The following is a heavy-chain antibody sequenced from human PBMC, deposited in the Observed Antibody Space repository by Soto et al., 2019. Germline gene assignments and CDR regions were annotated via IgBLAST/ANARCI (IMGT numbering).Heavy chain of an antibody. CDR1: GFTFRSGG. Sequence: QVQLVESGGGVVQPGGSLRLSCAASGFTFRSGGMHWVRQAPGKGLEWVAVISYDGSNKYYADSVEGRFTISRDNSKNTLYLQMNSLRAEDTAVYYCVKDYSSSWYYFDYWGQGTLVTVSS. CDR3: VKDYSSSWYYFDY. V-gene: IGHV3-30*18. J-gene: IGHJ4*02. CDR2: ISYDGSNK. D-gene: IGHD6-13*01.